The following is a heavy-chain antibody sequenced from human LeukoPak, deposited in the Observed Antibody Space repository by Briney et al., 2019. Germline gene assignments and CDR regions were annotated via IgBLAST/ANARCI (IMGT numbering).Heavy chain of an antibody. J-gene: IGHJ6*03. V-gene: IGHV3-21*01. CDR1: GFTFSSYS. Sequence: GGPLRLSCAASGFTFSSYSMNWVRQAPGKGLEWVSSISSSSSYIYYADSVKGRFTISRDNARNSLYLQMNSLRAEDTAVYYCARVCSGGSCYPQLYYYYYYYMDVWGKGTTVTVSS. D-gene: IGHD2-15*01. CDR3: ARVCSGGSCYPQLYYYYYYYMDV. CDR2: ISSSSSYI.